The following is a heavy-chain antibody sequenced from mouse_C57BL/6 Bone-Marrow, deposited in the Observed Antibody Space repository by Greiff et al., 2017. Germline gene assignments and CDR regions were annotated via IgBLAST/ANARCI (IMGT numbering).Heavy chain of an antibody. V-gene: IGHV1-19*01. J-gene: IGHJ2*01. D-gene: IGHD1-1*01. CDR1: GYTFTDYY. CDR2: INPYNGGT. Sequence: VQLQQSGPVLVKPGASVKMSCKASGYTFTDYYMNWVKQSHGKSLEWIGVINPYNGGTSYNQKFKGKATLTVDKSSSTAYMELNSLTSEDSAVYYCASSYYGLDYWGQGTTLTVSS. CDR3: ASSYYGLDY.